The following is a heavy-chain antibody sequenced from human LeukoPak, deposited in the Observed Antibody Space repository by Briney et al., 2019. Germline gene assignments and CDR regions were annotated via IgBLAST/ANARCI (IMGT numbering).Heavy chain of an antibody. V-gene: IGHV4-31*03. CDR3: ARTSPKNGAFDM. CDR2: IYYSGST. CDR1: GGSISSGGYY. Sequence: SETLSLTCSVSGGSISSGGYYWSWIRQHPGKGLEWIGYIYYSGSTYYNPSLKGRVTISVDTSKYQFSLKLSSVTAADTAVYCCARTSPKNGAFDMWGQGTVVTVSS. D-gene: IGHD2-8*01. J-gene: IGHJ3*02.